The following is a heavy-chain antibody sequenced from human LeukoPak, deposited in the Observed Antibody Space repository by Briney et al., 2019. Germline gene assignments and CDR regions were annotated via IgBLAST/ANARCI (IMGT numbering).Heavy chain of an antibody. D-gene: IGHD6-19*01. V-gene: IGHV3-20*04. Sequence: GGSLRLSCAASGFTFQDYGLSWVRQAPGKGLEWVSGINWNGSNTTYADSVRGRFTISRDNAKNSLYLQLNSLRAEDTALCYCARSSSSGWCALDYWGQGTLVTVSS. J-gene: IGHJ4*02. CDR2: INWNGSNT. CDR1: GFTFQDYG. CDR3: ARSSSSGWCALDY.